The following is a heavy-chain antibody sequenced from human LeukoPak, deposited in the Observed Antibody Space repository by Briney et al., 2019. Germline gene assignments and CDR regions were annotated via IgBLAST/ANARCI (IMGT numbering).Heavy chain of an antibody. D-gene: IGHD1-26*01. CDR2: IYYSGST. CDR1: GGSISSSSYY. J-gene: IGHJ4*02. V-gene: IGHV4-39*01. CDR3: ARFWWELLPPDY. Sequence: SETLSHTCTVSGGSISSSSYYWGWIRQPPGKGLEWIGSIYYSGSTYYNPSLKSRVTISVDTSKNQFSLKLSSVTAADTAVYYCARFWWELLPPDYWGQGTLVTVSS.